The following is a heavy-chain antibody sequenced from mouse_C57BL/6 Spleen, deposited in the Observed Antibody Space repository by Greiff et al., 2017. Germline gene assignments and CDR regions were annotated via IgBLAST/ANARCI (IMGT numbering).Heavy chain of an antibody. CDR1: GYSITSGYD. CDR3: AREITTVVEGYFDV. Sequence: EVQLVESGPGMVKPSQSLSLTCTVTGYSITSGYDWHWIRHFPGNKLEWMGYISYSGSTNYNPSLKSRISITHDTSKNHFFLKLNSVTTEDTATYYCAREITTVVEGYFDVWGTGTTVTVSS. J-gene: IGHJ1*03. CDR2: ISYSGST. V-gene: IGHV3-1*01. D-gene: IGHD1-1*01.